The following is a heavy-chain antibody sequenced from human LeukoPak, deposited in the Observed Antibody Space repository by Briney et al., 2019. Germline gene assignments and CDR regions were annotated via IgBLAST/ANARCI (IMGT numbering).Heavy chain of an antibody. Sequence: PSETLSLTCTVSGDSVSSTTYYWGWNRQPPGKGLEWMANIYYTGSTYSNPSLKSRVSMSVDTSKNQFSLKMSSLTAADTAVYFCAGLSKGRYFDYIFESWGQGTLVTVSS. CDR2: IYYTGST. CDR1: GDSVSSTTYY. D-gene: IGHD3-9*01. CDR3: AGLSKGRYFDYIFES. J-gene: IGHJ4*02. V-gene: IGHV4-39*01.